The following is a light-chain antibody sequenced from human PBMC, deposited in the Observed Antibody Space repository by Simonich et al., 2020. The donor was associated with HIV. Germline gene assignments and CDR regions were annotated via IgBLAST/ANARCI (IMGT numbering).Light chain of an antibody. CDR2: WAS. Sequence: DIVMTQSPDSLAVSLGERATIYCKSSQSVLYSSNNKNYLAWYQQKPGQPPKLLIYWASTRESGVPDRFSGSGSGTDFTLTISSLQAEDVAIYYCQQYYTTPPTFGGGTKVEIK. V-gene: IGKV4-1*01. CDR1: QSVLYSSNNKNY. CDR3: QQYYTTPPT. J-gene: IGKJ4*01.